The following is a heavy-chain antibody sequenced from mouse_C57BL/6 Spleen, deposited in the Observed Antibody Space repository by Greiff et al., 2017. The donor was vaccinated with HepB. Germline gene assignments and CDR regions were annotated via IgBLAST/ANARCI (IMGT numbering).Heavy chain of an antibody. CDR2: IDPETGGT. J-gene: IGHJ4*01. CDR1: GYTFTDYE. CDR3: TRVTTVVGDAMDY. D-gene: IGHD1-1*01. V-gene: IGHV1-15*01. Sequence: VQLVESGAELVRPGASVTLSCKASGYTFTDYEMHWVKQTPVHGLEWIGAIDPETGGTAYNQKFKGKAILTADKSSSTAYMELRSLTSEDSAVYYCTRVTTVVGDAMDYWGQGTSVTVSS.